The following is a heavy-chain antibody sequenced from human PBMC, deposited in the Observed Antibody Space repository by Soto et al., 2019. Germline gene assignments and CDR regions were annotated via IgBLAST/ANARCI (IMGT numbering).Heavy chain of an antibody. V-gene: IGHV4-59*01. D-gene: IGHD2-21*01. J-gene: IGHJ6*02. Sequence: QVQLQESGPGLVKPSETLSLTCTVSGGSINSYSWNWVRQPPGKGLEWIGYIYYSGTTNYNPSLKSRVTISVDTSKKQFSLKLSSVTAADTAVYYCARDENVATHYGMDVWGQGTTVTVSS. CDR3: ARDENVATHYGMDV. CDR2: IYYSGTT. CDR1: GGSINSYS.